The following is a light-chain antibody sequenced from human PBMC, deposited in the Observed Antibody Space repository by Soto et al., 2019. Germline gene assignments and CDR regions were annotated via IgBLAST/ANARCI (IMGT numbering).Light chain of an antibody. V-gene: IGLV2-8*01. CDR1: SSDVGGYNY. J-gene: IGLJ1*01. Sequence: QSALTQPPSASGSPGHSVTRSCTGTSSDVGGYNYVSWYQQHPGKAPKLMIFEVSKRPSGVPDRFSGSKSGNTASLTVSGLQAEDEADYYCSSYAGGNDYVFGTGTKVTV. CDR3: SSYAGGNDYV. CDR2: EVS.